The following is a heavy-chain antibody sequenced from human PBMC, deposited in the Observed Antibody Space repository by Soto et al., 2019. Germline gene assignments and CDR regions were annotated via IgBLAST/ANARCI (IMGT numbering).Heavy chain of an antibody. CDR3: SRVDPGETSPFDH. D-gene: IGHD3-10*01. CDR1: GYIYNSYY. Sequence: ASVKVSCKASGYIYNSYYIHWVRQAPGQGLEWMGWINPFDGSRMFAQSFQGRVTMTRDTSTSTVYMEVSSLRSEDTSVYYCSRVDPGETSPFDHWGQGTLVT. CDR2: INPFDGSR. J-gene: IGHJ4*02. V-gene: IGHV1-46*02.